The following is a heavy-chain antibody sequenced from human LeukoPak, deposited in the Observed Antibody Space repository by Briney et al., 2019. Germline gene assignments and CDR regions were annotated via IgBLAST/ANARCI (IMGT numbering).Heavy chain of an antibody. Sequence: GGSLRLSCAASGFTFSRYWMSWVRQAPGKGLEWVANKKEDGSEKYYVDSVKGRFTIPRDNAKNSLYLQMNSLRAEDTAVYYCARQLYSGKDYAFDIWGQGTMVTVSS. CDR3: ARQLYSGKDYAFDI. CDR2: KKEDGSEK. CDR1: GFTFSRYW. V-gene: IGHV3-7*01. J-gene: IGHJ3*02. D-gene: IGHD5-12*01.